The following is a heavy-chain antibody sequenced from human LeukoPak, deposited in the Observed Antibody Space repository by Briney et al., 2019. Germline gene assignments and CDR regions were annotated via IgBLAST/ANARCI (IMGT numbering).Heavy chain of an antibody. V-gene: IGHV1-2*02. J-gene: IGHJ6*03. Sequence: ASVKVSCKASGYTFTGYYMHWVRQAPGQGLEWMGWINPNSGGTNYAQKFQGRVTMTRDTSISTAYMELSRLRSDDTAVYYCARKADYGDYGDYYYYMDVWGKGTTVIVSS. D-gene: IGHD4-17*01. CDR3: ARKADYGDYGDYYYYMDV. CDR1: GYTFTGYY. CDR2: INPNSGGT.